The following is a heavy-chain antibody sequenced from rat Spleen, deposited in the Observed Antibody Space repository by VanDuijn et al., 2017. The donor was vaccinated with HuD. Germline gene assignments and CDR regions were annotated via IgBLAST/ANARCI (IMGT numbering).Heavy chain of an antibody. V-gene: IGHV3-3*01. D-gene: IGHD1-12*02. Sequence: EVQLQESGPGLVKPSQSLSLTCSVTGYSITSNYRWNWIRKFPGNKLEWMGYINSAGSTNYNPSLKSRISITRDTSKNQFFLQVNSVTTEDTATYYCARGIYYYDGTYYPDYWGQGVMVTVSS. CDR1: GYSITSNYR. CDR3: ARGIYYYDGTYYPDY. J-gene: IGHJ2*01. CDR2: INSAGST.